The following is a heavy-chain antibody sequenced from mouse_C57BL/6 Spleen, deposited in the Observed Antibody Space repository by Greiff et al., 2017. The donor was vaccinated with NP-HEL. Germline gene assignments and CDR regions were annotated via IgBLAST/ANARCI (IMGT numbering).Heavy chain of an antibody. V-gene: IGHV1-26*01. CDR3: AGGYDEFAY. J-gene: IGHJ3*01. D-gene: IGHD2-2*01. CDR1: GYTFTDYY. Sequence: VQLQQSGPELVKPGASVKISCKASGYTFTDYYMNWVKQSHGKSLEWIGDINPNNGGTSYNQKFKGKATLTVDKSSSTAYMELRSLTSEDSAVYYCAGGYDEFAYWGQGTLVTVSA. CDR2: INPNNGGT.